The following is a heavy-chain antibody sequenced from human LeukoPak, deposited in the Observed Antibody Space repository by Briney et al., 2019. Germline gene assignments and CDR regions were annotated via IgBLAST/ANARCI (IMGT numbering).Heavy chain of an antibody. D-gene: IGHD6-19*01. V-gene: IGHV4-34*01. CDR3: ARHSSGWYQPLGNWFDP. CDR2: INHSGST. CDR1: GGSFSGYY. Sequence: SETLSLTCAAYGGSFSGYYWSWIRQPPGKGLEWIGEINHSGSTNYNPSLKSRVTISVDTSKNQFSLKLSSVTAADTAVYYCARHSSGWYQPLGNWFDPWGQGTLVTVSS. J-gene: IGHJ5*02.